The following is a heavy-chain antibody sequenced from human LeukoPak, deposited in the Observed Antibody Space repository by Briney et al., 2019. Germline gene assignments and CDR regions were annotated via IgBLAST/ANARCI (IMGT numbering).Heavy chain of an antibody. D-gene: IGHD3-10*01. J-gene: IGHJ4*02. V-gene: IGHV1-69*05. CDR1: GGTFSSYA. Sequence: SVKVSCKASGGTFSSYAISWVRQAPGQGLEWMGGIIPIFGTANYAQKFQGSVTITTDESTSTAYMELSSLRSEDTAVYYCARGNGYYGSGSHRVAYFDYWGQGTLVTVSS. CDR2: IIPIFGTA. CDR3: ARGNGYYGSGSHRVAYFDY.